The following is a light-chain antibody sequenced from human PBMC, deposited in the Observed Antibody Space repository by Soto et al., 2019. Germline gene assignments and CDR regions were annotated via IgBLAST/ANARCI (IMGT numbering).Light chain of an antibody. CDR3: QQRSNWIT. Sequence: IVLTQSPSTLSLSQRERATLSCRASQSVSSYLAWYQQKPGQAPRLLIYDASNRATGIPARFSGSGSGTDFTLTISSLEPEDFAVYYCQQRSNWITFGQGTRLEIK. CDR1: QSVSSY. J-gene: IGKJ5*01. V-gene: IGKV3-11*01. CDR2: DAS.